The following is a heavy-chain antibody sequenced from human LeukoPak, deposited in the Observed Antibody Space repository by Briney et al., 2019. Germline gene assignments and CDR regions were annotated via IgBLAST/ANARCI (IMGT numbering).Heavy chain of an antibody. CDR2: ISHRGGT. CDR3: VRELVVARSAFDL. CDR1: GGSLSGYF. J-gene: IGHJ3*01. D-gene: IGHD3-22*01. Sequence: PSETLSLTCAVYGGSLSGYFWSWIRQSPGKDMEWIGEISHRGGTNYNPSLKSRVAMSVDTSKNQFSLRLSSVTAADTAVYYCVRELVVARSAFDLWGQGTMVTVSS. V-gene: IGHV4-34*01.